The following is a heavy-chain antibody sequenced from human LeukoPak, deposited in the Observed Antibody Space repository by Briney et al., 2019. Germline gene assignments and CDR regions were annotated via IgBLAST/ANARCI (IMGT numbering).Heavy chain of an antibody. CDR1: GFTFSNYW. CDR3: VRQYRVAAPADY. Sequence: GGSLRLSCAASGFTFSNYWMHWVRQAPGKGPVWLSRINSDGSSTSYADSVKGRFTISRDNAKNTLYVQMNSLRDEDTAVYYCVRQYRVAAPADYWGQGTLVTVSS. CDR2: INSDGSST. V-gene: IGHV3-74*01. D-gene: IGHD6-13*01. J-gene: IGHJ4*02.